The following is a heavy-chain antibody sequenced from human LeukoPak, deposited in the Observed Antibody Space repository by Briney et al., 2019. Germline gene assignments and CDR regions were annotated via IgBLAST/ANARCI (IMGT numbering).Heavy chain of an antibody. CDR3: ARTRREHYNWNLDASDI. CDR1: GGSISSSSYY. CDR2: IYYSGST. D-gene: IGHD1-1*01. Sequence: PSETLSLTCTVSGGSISSSSYYWGWIRQPPGKGLEWIGYIYYSGSTNYNPSLKSRVTMSVDTSKNQFSLKLSSVTALDTAVYYCARTRREHYNWNLDASDIWGQGTMVTVSS. V-gene: IGHV4-39*07. J-gene: IGHJ3*02.